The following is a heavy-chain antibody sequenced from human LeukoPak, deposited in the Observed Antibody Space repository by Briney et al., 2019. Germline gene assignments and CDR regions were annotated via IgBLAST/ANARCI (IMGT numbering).Heavy chain of an antibody. CDR2: ISGSGGST. V-gene: IGHV3-23*01. Sequence: GGSLRLSCAASGFTFSSYAMSWVRQAPGKGLEWVSAISGSGGSTYYADSVKGRFTISRDNSKNTLYLQMNSLRAEDTAVYYCAKDGNYYDSSGYYRYYFDHWGQGTLVTVSS. D-gene: IGHD3-22*01. J-gene: IGHJ4*02. CDR3: AKDGNYYDSSGYYRYYFDH. CDR1: GFTFSSYA.